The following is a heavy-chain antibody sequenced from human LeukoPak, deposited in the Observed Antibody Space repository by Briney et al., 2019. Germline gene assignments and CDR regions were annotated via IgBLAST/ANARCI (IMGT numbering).Heavy chain of an antibody. D-gene: IGHD4-23*01. J-gene: IGHJ4*02. Sequence: ASVKVSCKASGYSFTSYDINWVRQATGQGLEWMGWMNPNSGNTGYAQKFQGRVTITRNTSISTAYMELSSLRAEDTAVYYCVRGATYGGSDHWGQGMLVIVSS. V-gene: IGHV1-8*03. CDR2: MNPNSGNT. CDR3: VRGATYGGSDH. CDR1: GYSFTSYD.